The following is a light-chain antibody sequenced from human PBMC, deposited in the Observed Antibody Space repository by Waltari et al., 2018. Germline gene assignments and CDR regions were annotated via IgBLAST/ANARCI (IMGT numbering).Light chain of an antibody. CDR3: QQYNNWPPLT. CDR1: QCVSSN. Sequence: EIVMTQSPATLSVSPGERATLSCRASQCVSSNLAWYQQKPGQAPRPLIYGASTRATGIPARFSGSGSGTEFTLTISSLQSEDFAVYYCQQYNNWPPLTFGGGTK. CDR2: GAS. J-gene: IGKJ4*01. V-gene: IGKV3-15*01.